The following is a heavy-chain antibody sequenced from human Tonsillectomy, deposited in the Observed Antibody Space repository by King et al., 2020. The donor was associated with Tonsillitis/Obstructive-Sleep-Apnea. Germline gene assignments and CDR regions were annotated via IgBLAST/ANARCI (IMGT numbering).Heavy chain of an antibody. Sequence: DVQLVESGGGLLQPGGSLRLSCAASGFTFSSYAMSWVRQAPGKGLEWVSGISGGGGTTNYADSVKGRFTISRDNFKNTVYLQMDSLRAEDTAVYYCAKHSLLWFGELSNFDYWGQGTLVTVSS. J-gene: IGHJ4*02. D-gene: IGHD3-10*01. V-gene: IGHV3-23*04. CDR2: ISGGGGTT. CDR3: AKHSLLWFGELSNFDY. CDR1: GFTFSSYA.